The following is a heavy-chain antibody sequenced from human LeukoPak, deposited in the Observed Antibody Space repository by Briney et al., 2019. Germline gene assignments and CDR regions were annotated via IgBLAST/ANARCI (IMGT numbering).Heavy chain of an antibody. CDR1: GVSISSGGYY. CDR2: IYYSGST. V-gene: IGHV4-31*03. J-gene: IGHJ4*02. Sequence: SETLSLTCTVSGVSISSGGYYWSWIRQHPGKGLEWIGYIYYSGSTYYNPSLKSRVTISVDTSKNQFSLKLSSVTAADTAVYYCASGNEYYYDSSGPVRYWGQGTLVTVSS. D-gene: IGHD3-22*01. CDR3: ASGNEYYYDSSGPVRY.